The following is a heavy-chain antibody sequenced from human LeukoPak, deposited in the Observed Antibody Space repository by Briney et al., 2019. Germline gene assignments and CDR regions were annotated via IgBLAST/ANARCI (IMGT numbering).Heavy chain of an antibody. D-gene: IGHD6-13*01. V-gene: IGHV4-59*01. CDR2: IYYSGST. J-gene: IGHJ4*02. CDR1: GGSISSYY. Sequence: SETLSLTCTVSGGSISSYYWSWIRQPPGKGLEWIGYIYYSGSTNYNPSLKSRVTISVDTSKNQFSLKLSSVTAADTAVYYCARDRGTAGNTLFDYWGQGTLVTVSS. CDR3: ARDRGTAGNTLFDY.